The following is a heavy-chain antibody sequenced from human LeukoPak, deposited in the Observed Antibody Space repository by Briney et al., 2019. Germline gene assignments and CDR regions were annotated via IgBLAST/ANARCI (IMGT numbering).Heavy chain of an antibody. V-gene: IGHV3-53*01. D-gene: IGHD3-22*01. Sequence: PGGSLRLSCAASGFTVNSNYMSWVRQAPGKGVEWVSVIYSGGSTYYADSVKGRFTISRDNSKNTLYLQMNSLRAEDTAVYYCARSSCGYSLNWFDPWGQGTLVTVSS. J-gene: IGHJ5*02. CDR3: ARSSCGYSLNWFDP. CDR1: GFTVNSNY. CDR2: IYSGGST.